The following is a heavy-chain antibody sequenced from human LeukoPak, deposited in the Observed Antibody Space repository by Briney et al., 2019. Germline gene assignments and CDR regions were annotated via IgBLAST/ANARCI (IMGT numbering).Heavy chain of an antibody. CDR3: AGQYRTYYYYYYGMDV. V-gene: IGHV1-8*01. CDR1: GYTFTSYD. CDR2: MNPNSGNT. J-gene: IGHJ6*02. D-gene: IGHD1-1*01. Sequence: ASVKASCKASGYTFTSYDINWVRQATGQGLEWMGWMNPNSGNTGYAQKFQGRVTMTRNTSISTAYMELSSLRSEDTAVYYCAGQYRTYYYYYYGMDVWGQGTTVTVSS.